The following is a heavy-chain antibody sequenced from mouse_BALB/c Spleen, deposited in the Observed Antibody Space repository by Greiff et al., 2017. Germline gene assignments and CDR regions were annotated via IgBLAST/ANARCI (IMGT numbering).Heavy chain of an antibody. CDR3: ARHKRLRQDRAWFAY. Sequence: EVKLVESGGGLVQPGESLKLSCESNEYEFPSHDMSWVRKTPEKRLELVAAINSDGGSTYYPDTMERRFIISRDNTKKTLYLQMSSLRSEDTALYYCARHKRLRQDRAWFAYWGQGTLVTVSA. D-gene: IGHD2-4*01. J-gene: IGHJ3*01. CDR2: INSDGGST. CDR1: EYEFPSHD. V-gene: IGHV5-2*01.